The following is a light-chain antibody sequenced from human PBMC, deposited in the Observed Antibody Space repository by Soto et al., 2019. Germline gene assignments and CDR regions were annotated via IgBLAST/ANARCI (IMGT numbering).Light chain of an antibody. Sequence: DIVMTQSPDSLAVSLGERATINCKSSQSVLYSSNNKNYLAWYQQKPGQPPNLLIYWASTRESGVPDRFSGSGSGTDLPLTVMSLQAEDVAVYYCQQDYTTTPITFGGGTKVEIK. V-gene: IGKV4-1*01. CDR2: WAS. CDR3: QQDYTTTPIT. J-gene: IGKJ4*01. CDR1: QSVLYSSNNKNY.